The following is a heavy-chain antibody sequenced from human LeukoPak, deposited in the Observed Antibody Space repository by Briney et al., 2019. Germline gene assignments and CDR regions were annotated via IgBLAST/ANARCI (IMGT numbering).Heavy chain of an antibody. V-gene: IGHV4-61*01. CDR2: IYYNGSP. CDR3: VRDRRDGYNYVDI. D-gene: IGHD5-24*01. J-gene: IGHJ4*02. Sequence: PSETLSLTCTVSGGSVSSGSYYWSWIRQPPGKGLEWIGYIYYNGSPNYSPSLESRATVSVDTSKNQFSLQLRSMTAADTAVYYCVRDRRDGYNYVDIWGQGLLVTVSS. CDR1: GGSVSSGSYY.